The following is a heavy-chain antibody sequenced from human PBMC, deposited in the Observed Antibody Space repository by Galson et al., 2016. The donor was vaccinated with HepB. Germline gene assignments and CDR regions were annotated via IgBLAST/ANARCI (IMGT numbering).Heavy chain of an antibody. CDR3: ARVPRLSGTESYDY. J-gene: IGHJ4*02. D-gene: IGHD3-10*01. CDR1: GFTFSSYW. V-gene: IGHV3-7*03. CDR2: IKEDGSEK. Sequence: SLRLSCAASGFTFSSYWMTWVRQAPGKGLEWVAHIKEDGSEKYYVDSVKGRLTISRDNAKNSVYLQMNSLRAEDTAVYYCARVPRLSGTESYDYWGQGTLVTVSS.